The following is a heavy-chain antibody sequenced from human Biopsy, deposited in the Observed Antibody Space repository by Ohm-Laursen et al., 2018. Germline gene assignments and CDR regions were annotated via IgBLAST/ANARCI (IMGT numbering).Heavy chain of an antibody. CDR1: GFTLSSYS. CDR2: ISSSSDNI. CDR3: VTEVGGVSSWYNN. J-gene: IGHJ4*02. D-gene: IGHD6-13*01. Sequence: SLRLSCSASGFTLSSYSMNWVRQTPGKGLEWVSTISSSSDNIYYVDSVKGRFTISRDNAKQSVHLQMNSLRAEDTAVYYCVTEVGGVSSWYNNWGQGTLVTVSS. V-gene: IGHV3-21*04.